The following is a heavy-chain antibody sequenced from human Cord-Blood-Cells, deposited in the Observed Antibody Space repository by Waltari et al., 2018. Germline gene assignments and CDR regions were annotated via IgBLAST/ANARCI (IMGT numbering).Heavy chain of an antibody. D-gene: IGHD6-13*01. CDR3: ARVVAAAGTGSDNWFDP. CDR2: INHSGST. J-gene: IGHJ5*02. V-gene: IGHV4-34*01. Sequence: QVQLQQWGAGLLKPSETLSLTCAVYGGSFSGYYWSWIRQPPGKGLEWIGEINHSGSTNYHPSLKSRVTISVDTSKNQFSLKLSSVTAADTAVYYCARVVAAAGTGSDNWFDPWGQGTLVTVSS. CDR1: GGSFSGYY.